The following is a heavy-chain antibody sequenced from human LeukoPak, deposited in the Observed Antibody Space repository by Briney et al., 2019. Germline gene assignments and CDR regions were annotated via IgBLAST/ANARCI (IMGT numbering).Heavy chain of an antibody. CDR3: TRAYSSGWYILTFDY. Sequence: NPGGSLRLSCTASGFTFGDYAMSWFRQAPGKGLEWVGFIRSKAYGGTTEYAASVNGRFTISRDDSKSIAYLQMNSLKTEDTAVYYCTRAYSSGWYILTFDYWGQGTLVTVSS. CDR1: GFTFGDYA. CDR2: IRSKAYGGTT. J-gene: IGHJ4*02. D-gene: IGHD6-19*01. V-gene: IGHV3-49*05.